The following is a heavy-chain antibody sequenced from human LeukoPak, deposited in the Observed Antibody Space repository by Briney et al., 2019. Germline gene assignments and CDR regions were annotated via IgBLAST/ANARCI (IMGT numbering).Heavy chain of an antibody. CDR3: ARGRRDGYNR. CDR2: IYHSGST. D-gene: IGHD5-24*01. CDR1: GGSISSGGYS. J-gene: IGHJ4*02. V-gene: IGHV4-30-2*01. Sequence: SETLSLTCAVSGGSISSGGYSWSWIRQPPGEGLEWIGYIYHSGSTYYNPSLKSRVTISVDRSKNQFSLKLSSVTAADTAVYYCARGRRDGYNRWGQGTLVTVSS.